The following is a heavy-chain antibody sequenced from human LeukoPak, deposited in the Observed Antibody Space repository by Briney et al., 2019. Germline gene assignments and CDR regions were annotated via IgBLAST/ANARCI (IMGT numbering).Heavy chain of an antibody. V-gene: IGHV3-23*01. D-gene: IGHD3-22*01. CDR1: GFTFSSYA. CDR2: ISGSGGST. Sequence: PGGSLRLSCAASGFTFSSYAMSWVRQAPGKGLEWVSAISGSGGSTYYADSVKGRFTISRDNSKNTLYLQMNSLRAEDTAVYYCAKDENYYDSSGDYHRPDYWGQGTLVTVSS. J-gene: IGHJ4*02. CDR3: AKDENYYDSSGDYHRPDY.